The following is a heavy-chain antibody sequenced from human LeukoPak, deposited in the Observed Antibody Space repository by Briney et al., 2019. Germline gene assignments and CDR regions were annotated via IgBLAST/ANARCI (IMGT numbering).Heavy chain of an antibody. Sequence: SETLSLTCSVSVGFTTYYYWNWIREPAGKAPEWIGRIHTTGSTNYNPSLKSRLTMTLDKSKKQFALEVSSITASGRALSYCPRGGGNRPFDSWGQGILVTVSS. CDR1: VGFTTYYY. V-gene: IGHV4-4*07. D-gene: IGHD2-15*01. CDR2: IHTTGST. CDR3: PRGGGNRPFDS. J-gene: IGHJ4*02.